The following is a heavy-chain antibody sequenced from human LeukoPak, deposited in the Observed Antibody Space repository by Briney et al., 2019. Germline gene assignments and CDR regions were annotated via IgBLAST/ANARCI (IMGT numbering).Heavy chain of an antibody. J-gene: IGHJ3*02. V-gene: IGHV3-23*01. Sequence: GGSLRLSCAASGFTFSSYAMSWVRQAPGKGLEWVSAISGSGGSTYYADSVKGRFTISRDNSKNTLYQQMNSLRAEDTAVYYCAKDGGYYYDSSGYYLDAFDIWGQGTMVTVSS. CDR1: GFTFSSYA. D-gene: IGHD3-22*01. CDR2: ISGSGGST. CDR3: AKDGGYYYDSSGYYLDAFDI.